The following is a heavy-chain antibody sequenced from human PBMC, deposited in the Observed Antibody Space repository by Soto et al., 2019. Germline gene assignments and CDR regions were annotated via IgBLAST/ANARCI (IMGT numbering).Heavy chain of an antibody. CDR2: IDPSDSYT. J-gene: IGHJ6*02. CDR3: SRQADPRYYGMDV. Sequence: XESLKIYCQGSGYSFTNYWIDWVRQMPGKGLEWMGRIDPSDSYTNYSPSFEGHVTISADKSITTAYLQWSSLKASDTAMYYCSRQADPRYYGMDVWGQGTTVTVSS. CDR1: GYSFTNYW. V-gene: IGHV5-10-1*01.